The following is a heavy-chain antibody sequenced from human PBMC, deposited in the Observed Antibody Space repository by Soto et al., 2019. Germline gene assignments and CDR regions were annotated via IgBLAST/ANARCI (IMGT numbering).Heavy chain of an antibody. CDR3: AREYSSSPDY. V-gene: IGHV4-39*01. Sequence: QLQLQESGPGLVKPSEALSLTCTVSGGSISSSSHHWGWIRQPPGKELEWIGSIYYSGRTYYNPSLKGRLTISVDTSKNQFSLKLSSVTAADTAVYYCAREYSSSPDYWGQGTLVTVSS. J-gene: IGHJ4*02. CDR2: IYYSGRT. D-gene: IGHD6-6*01. CDR1: GGSISSSSHH.